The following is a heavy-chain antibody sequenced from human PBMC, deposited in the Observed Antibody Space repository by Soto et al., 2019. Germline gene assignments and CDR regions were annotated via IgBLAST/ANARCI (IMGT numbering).Heavy chain of an antibody. D-gene: IGHD6-19*01. CDR2: MNPNSGNT. Sequence: VNRYRKGSVYGLSVYLSGRRRMENGQGLEWMGWMNPNSGNTGYAQKFQGRVTMTRNTSISTAYMELSSLRSEDTAVYYCARRPGSSGWCVCNSGTAVLRQRTTVTGS. CDR1: VYGLSVYL. J-gene: IGHJ6*02. V-gene: IGHV1-8*01. CDR3: ARRPGSSGWCVCNSGTAV.